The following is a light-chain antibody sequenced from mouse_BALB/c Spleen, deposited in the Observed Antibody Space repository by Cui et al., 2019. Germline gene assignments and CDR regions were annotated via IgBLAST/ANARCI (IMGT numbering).Light chain of an antibody. CDR2: SAS. J-gene: IGKJ4*01. Sequence: DIVMTQSQKFMSTSVGDRVSVTCKASQNVGTNVAWYQQKPGQSPKALIYSASYRYSGVPDHVKGRGSGTDFTLTISNVQSEDLAEYFCQQYNSYPFTFGSGTKLEIK. CDR1: QNVGTN. V-gene: IGKV6-15*01. CDR3: QQYNSYPFT.